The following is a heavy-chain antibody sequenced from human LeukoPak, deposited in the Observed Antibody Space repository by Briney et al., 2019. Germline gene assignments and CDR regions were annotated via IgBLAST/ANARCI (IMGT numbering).Heavy chain of an antibody. CDR1: GGTFSSYA. CDR2: VIPIFGTA. D-gene: IGHD4-11*01. J-gene: IGHJ4*02. Sequence: ASVKVSCKASGGTFSSYAISWVRQAPGQGLEWMGGVIPIFGTANYAQKFQGRVTITTDESTSTAYMELSSLRSEDTAVYYCARGPLTVTTLGYYFDYWGQGTLVTVSS. CDR3: ARGPLTVTTLGYYFDY. V-gene: IGHV1-69*05.